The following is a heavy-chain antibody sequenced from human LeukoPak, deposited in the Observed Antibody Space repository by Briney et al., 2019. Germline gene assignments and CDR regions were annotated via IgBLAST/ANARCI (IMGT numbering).Heavy chain of an antibody. CDR2: INPSGGST. J-gene: IGHJ6*02. CDR1: GYTFTSYY. V-gene: IGHV1-46*01. Sequence: GASVKVSCKASGYTFTSYYMHWVRQAPGQGLEWMGIINPSGGSTSYAQKFQGRVTMTRDTSTSTVYMELSSLRSEDTAVYYCARDRRPYYYYYGMDVWGQGTTVTVSS. CDR3: ARDRRPYYYYYGMDV.